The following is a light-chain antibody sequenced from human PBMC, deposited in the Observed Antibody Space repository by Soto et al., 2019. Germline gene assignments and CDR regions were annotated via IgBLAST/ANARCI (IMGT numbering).Light chain of an antibody. Sequence: DIPMIQSPSTLSASVGDRVTITCRANQRISSWLAWYQLKPGKAPKLLIYKASNLESGVPPRFSGSGSGTEFTLTISSLQHEDFATYYCQQYVNYPWTFGPGTKVDIK. J-gene: IGKJ1*01. CDR1: QRISSW. CDR3: QQYVNYPWT. CDR2: KAS. V-gene: IGKV1-5*03.